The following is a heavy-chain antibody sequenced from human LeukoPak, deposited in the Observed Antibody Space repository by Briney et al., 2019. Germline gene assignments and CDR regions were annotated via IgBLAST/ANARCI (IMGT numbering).Heavy chain of an antibody. J-gene: IGHJ4*02. D-gene: IGHD6-6*01. V-gene: IGHV4-39*01. CDR3: ARQPEFSRSSNDD. CDR1: GGSISSGNYY. Sequence: SEALSLTCTVSGGSISSGNYYWGWIRQPPGKGLEWIATISYSGSTYYNPSLKSRVAISVDTSKNQFSLNLNSVTAADTAVYYCARQPEFSRSSNDDWGQGTLVTVSS. CDR2: ISYSGST.